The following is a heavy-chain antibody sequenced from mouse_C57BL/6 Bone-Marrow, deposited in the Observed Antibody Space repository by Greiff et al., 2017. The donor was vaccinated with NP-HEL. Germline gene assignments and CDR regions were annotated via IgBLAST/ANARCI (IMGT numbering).Heavy chain of an antibody. CDR3: TTGIITTVVAFDY. D-gene: IGHD1-1*01. V-gene: IGHV14-4*01. CDR1: GFNIKDDY. J-gene: IGHJ2*01. Sequence: EVQVVESGAELVRPGASVKLSCTASGFNIKDDYMHWVKQRPEQGLEWIGWIDPENGDTEYASKFQGKATITADTSSNTAYLQLSSLTSEDTAVYYCTTGIITTVVAFDYWGQGTTLTVSS. CDR2: IDPENGDT.